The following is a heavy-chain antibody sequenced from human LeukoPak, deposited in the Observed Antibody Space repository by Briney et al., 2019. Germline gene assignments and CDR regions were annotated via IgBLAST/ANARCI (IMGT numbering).Heavy chain of an antibody. V-gene: IGHV1-69*05. Sequence: SVKVSCKASGGTFSSYAISWVRQAPGQGLEWMGGIIPIFGAANYAQQFQGRVTITTDESTTTAYMELSSLRSEDTAVYYCASGNCSSTSCYTGGYYYYYYMNVWGQGTTVTVSS. CDR2: IIPIFGAA. CDR3: ASGNCSSTSCYTGGYYYYYYMNV. CDR1: GGTFSSYA. D-gene: IGHD2-2*02. J-gene: IGHJ6*03.